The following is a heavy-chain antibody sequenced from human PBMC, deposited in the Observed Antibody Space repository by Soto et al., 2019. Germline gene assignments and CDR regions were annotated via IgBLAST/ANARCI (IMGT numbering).Heavy chain of an antibody. CDR3: ASEFGYSSSSSFLFYYYYYGMDV. CDR2: ISYDGSNK. Sequence: VGSLRLSCAASGFTFSSYAMHWVRRAPGKGLEWVAGISYDGSNKYYADSVKGRFTISRDNSKNTLYLQMNSLRAEDTAVYYCASEFGYSSSSSFLFYYYYYGMDVWGQGTTVTVSS. D-gene: IGHD6-6*01. CDR1: GFTFSSYA. V-gene: IGHV3-30-3*01. J-gene: IGHJ6*02.